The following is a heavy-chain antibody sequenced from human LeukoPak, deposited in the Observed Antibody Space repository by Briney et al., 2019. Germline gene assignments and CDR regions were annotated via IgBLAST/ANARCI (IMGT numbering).Heavy chain of an antibody. CDR3: AKDTAAAAGTRGFDY. V-gene: IGHV3-9*01. Sequence: PGRSLRLSCAASGFTFDDYAMHWVRQAPGKGLEWVSGISWNSGSIGYADSVKGRFTISRDNAKNSLYLQMNSLRAEDTALYYCAKDTAAAAGTRGFDYWGQGTLVTVSS. CDR2: ISWNSGSI. D-gene: IGHD6-13*01. CDR1: GFTFDDYA. J-gene: IGHJ4*02.